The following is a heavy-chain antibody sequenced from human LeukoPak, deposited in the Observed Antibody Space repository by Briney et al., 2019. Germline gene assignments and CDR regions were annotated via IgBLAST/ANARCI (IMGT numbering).Heavy chain of an antibody. V-gene: IGHV3-21*01. CDR1: GFTFSSYA. CDR2: ISGSSSDI. Sequence: GGSLRLSCAASGFTFSSYAMNWVRQARGKGLEWVSSISGSSSDIYYADSVKGRFTISRDNSKNTLYLQMNSLRAEDTAVYYCAKTSLYYGAPFDIWGQGTMVTVSS. D-gene: IGHD4-17*01. J-gene: IGHJ3*02. CDR3: AKTSLYYGAPFDI.